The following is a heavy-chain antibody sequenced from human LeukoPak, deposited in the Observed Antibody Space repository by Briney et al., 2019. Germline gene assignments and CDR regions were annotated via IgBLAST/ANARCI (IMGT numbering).Heavy chain of an antibody. CDR2: ISTSSSYI. CDR3: AALGITMIGGV. J-gene: IGHJ6*04. D-gene: IGHD3-10*02. Sequence: PGGSLRVSCAVSGSTFSRYSMNWVRQAPGKGLEWVSSISTSSSYIHYADSVKGRFTISRDNAKNSLYLQMNSLRAEDTAVYYCAALGITMIGGVWGKGTTVTISS. CDR1: GSTFSRYS. V-gene: IGHV3-21*01.